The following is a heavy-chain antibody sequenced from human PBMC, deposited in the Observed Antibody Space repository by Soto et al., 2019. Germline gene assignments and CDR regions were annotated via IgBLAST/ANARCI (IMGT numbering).Heavy chain of an antibody. CDR1: GFICSNYW. CDR2: INSDGSST. V-gene: IGHV3-74*01. CDR3: VRDLAYCTSTRCYVYGVDF. J-gene: IGHJ6*02. D-gene: IGHD2-2*01. Sequence: GGSLRLSCAASGFICSNYWMHWVRRAPGKGLVCVSRINSDGSSTSYADSVKGRFTISRDNAKNTLYLQMNSLRAEDTPVYYCVRDLAYCTSTRCYVYGVDFWGQRSTVTVSS.